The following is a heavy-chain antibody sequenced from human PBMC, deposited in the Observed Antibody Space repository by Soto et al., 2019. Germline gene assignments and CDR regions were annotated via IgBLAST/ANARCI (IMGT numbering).Heavy chain of an antibody. J-gene: IGHJ5*02. V-gene: IGHV1-18*01. CDR3: ARDSKGYCTSTSCYDWFDP. D-gene: IGHD2-2*01. Sequence: QVQLVQSGAEVKKPGASVKVSCKASGYTFTSYGISWVRQAPGQGLEWMGWISAYNANKNYAQKLQGRVTMTTDTSTSTAYMELRSLRHDDTAVYYCARDSKGYCTSTSCYDWFDPWGQGTLVTVSS. CDR2: ISAYNANK. CDR1: GYTFTSYG.